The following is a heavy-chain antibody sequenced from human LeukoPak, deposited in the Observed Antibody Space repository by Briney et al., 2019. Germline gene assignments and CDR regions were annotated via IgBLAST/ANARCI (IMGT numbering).Heavy chain of an antibody. J-gene: IGHJ6*03. CDR1: GGSFSDYY. CDR3: ARGRQDVNMILVVMAGVSYYLDV. CDR2: MSPSGGS. Sequence: SETLSLTCAVYGGSFSDYYWTWIRQTPGKGPEWIGEMSPSGGSNYNPSLKSRVTISVDTSKNQFSLKLRSVTAADTAVYYCARGRQDVNMILVVMAGVSYYLDVWSKGTTVTVS. V-gene: IGHV4-34*01. D-gene: IGHD3-22*01.